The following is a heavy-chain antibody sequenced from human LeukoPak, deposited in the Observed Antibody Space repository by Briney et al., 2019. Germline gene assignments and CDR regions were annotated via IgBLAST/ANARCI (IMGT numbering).Heavy chain of an antibody. CDR2: IKQDGSEK. Sequence: PGGSLRLSCAASGFTFSSYSMSWVRQAPGKGLEWAANIKQDGSEKYYVDSVKGRFTISRDNAKNSLYLQMNSLRAEDTAVYYCARDQIGYSYGFDYWGQGTLVTVSS. CDR1: GFTFSSYS. V-gene: IGHV3-7*01. CDR3: ARDQIGYSYGFDY. D-gene: IGHD5-18*01. J-gene: IGHJ4*02.